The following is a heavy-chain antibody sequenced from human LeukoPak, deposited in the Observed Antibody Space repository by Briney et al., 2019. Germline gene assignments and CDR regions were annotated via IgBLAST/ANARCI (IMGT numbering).Heavy chain of an antibody. CDR3: ARGYYDILTGYEY. CDR2: MNPNSGNT. J-gene: IGHJ4*02. D-gene: IGHD3-9*01. CDR1: GYAFISYD. Sequence: GASVKVSCKASGYAFISYDINWVRQVTGQGLEWMGWMNPNSGNTGYAQKFQGRVTITRNTSISTAFMELSSLRSEDTAVYYCARGYYDILTGYEYWGQGTLVTVSS. V-gene: IGHV1-8*03.